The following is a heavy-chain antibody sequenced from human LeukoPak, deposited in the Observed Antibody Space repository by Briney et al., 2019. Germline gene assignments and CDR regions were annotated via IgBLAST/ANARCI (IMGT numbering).Heavy chain of an antibody. CDR3: AREYCNSTSCYQTGFDY. D-gene: IGHD2-2*01. Sequence: GGSLRLSCVSSGFTLNYYAMTWVRQAPGKGLEWVSGISGSGGSTYYADSVKGRFTISRDKSKNTLYPQMNSLRAEDTAIYYCAREYCNSTSCYQTGFDYWGQGTLVTVSS. CDR1: GFTLNYYA. V-gene: IGHV3-23*01. J-gene: IGHJ4*02. CDR2: ISGSGGST.